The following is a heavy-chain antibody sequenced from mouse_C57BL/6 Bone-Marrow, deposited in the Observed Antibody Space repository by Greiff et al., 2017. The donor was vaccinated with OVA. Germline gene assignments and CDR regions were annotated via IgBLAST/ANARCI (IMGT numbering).Heavy chain of an antibody. D-gene: IGHD2-3*01. CDR2: ISYSGST. J-gene: IGHJ2*01. Sequence: EVQGVESGPGMVKPSQSLSLTCTVTGYSITSGYDWHWIRHFPGNKLEWMGYISYSGSTNYNPSLKSRISITHDTSKNQFFLKLNSVTTEDTATYYCARERWLQDFDYWGQGTTLTVSS. CDR3: ARERWLQDFDY. CDR1: GYSITSGYD. V-gene: IGHV3-1*01.